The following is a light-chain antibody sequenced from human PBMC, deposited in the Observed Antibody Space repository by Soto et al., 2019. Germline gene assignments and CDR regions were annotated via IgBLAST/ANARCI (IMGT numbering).Light chain of an antibody. CDR3: QQYNSYSKT. Sequence: DIHMTQSPSTLSASVGDRLTITCRASQSISSWLGWYQQKPGKAPKLLIFDASSLESGVPSRFSGSGSGTEFTLTISSLQPDDFATYYCQQYNSYSKTFGQGTKVDIK. V-gene: IGKV1-5*01. J-gene: IGKJ1*01. CDR2: DAS. CDR1: QSISSW.